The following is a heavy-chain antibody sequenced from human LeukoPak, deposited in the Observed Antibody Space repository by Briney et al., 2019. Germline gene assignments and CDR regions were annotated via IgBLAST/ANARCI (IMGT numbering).Heavy chain of an antibody. CDR3: AKDKCGMIVLGCFDY. CDR1: GSTFSNYA. CDR2: ISGTGGTT. J-gene: IGHJ4*02. Sequence: PGGSLRLSCTASGSTFSNYAMSWLRQAPGKGLEWVSGISGTGGTTYYADSVKGRFTVSRDNSKNTLYLQMNSLRAEDTAVYYCAKDKCGMIVLGCFDYWGQGTLVTVSS. D-gene: IGHD3-22*01. V-gene: IGHV3-23*01.